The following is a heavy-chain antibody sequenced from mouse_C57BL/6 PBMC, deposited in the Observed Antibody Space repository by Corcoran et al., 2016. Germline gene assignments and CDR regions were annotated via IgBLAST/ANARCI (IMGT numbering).Heavy chain of an antibody. CDR3: ARETLLYGSSYNYYAMDY. CDR1: GYTFTTYG. V-gene: IGHV9-3*01. CDR2: INTYSGVP. D-gene: IGHD1-1*01. J-gene: IGHJ4*01. Sequence: QIQLVQSGPELKKPGETVKISCKASGYTFTTYGMSWVKQAPGKGLKWMGWINTYSGVPTYADDFKGRFAFSLETSASTAYLQINNLKNEDTATYFCARETLLYGSSYNYYAMDYWGQGTSVTVSS.